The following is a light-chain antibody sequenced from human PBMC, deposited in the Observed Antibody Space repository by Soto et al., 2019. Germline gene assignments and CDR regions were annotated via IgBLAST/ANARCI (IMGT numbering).Light chain of an antibody. J-gene: IGLJ3*02. CDR3: QVWDSSSDRWV. CDR1: NIGSKS. CDR2: DDS. V-gene: IGLV3-21*02. Sequence: SYELTQPPSVSVAPGQTARITCGGTNIGSKSVHWYQQKPGQAPVLVVYDDSDRPSGIPERFSGSNSGNTATLTISRVEAGDEADYYCQVWDSSSDRWVFGGGTKLTVL.